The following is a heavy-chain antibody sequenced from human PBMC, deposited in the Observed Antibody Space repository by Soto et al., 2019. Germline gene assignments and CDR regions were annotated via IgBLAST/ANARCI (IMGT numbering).Heavy chain of an antibody. D-gene: IGHD2-2*01. CDR3: AVRHCSSTSCYGEYYYYGMDV. Sequence: ASVKVSCKASGYRFTSYAMHWVRQAPGQRLEWMGWINAGNGNTKYSQKFQGRVTITRDTSASTAYMELSSLRSEDTAVYYCAVRHCSSTSCYGEYYYYGMDVWGQGTTVTVSS. V-gene: IGHV1-3*01. CDR1: GYRFTSYA. CDR2: INAGNGNT. J-gene: IGHJ6*02.